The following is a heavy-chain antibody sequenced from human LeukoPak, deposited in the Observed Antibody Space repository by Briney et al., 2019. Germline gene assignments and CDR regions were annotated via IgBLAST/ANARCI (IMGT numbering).Heavy chain of an antibody. V-gene: IGHV4-59*01. Sequence: SETLSLTCAVYGGSFSSYYWSWIRQPPGKGLEWIGYIYYSGSTNYNPSLKSRVTISVDTSKNQFSLKLSSVTAADTAVYYCARTSALLAAAGTGYFQHWGQGTLVTVSS. D-gene: IGHD6-13*01. CDR2: IYYSGST. J-gene: IGHJ1*01. CDR1: GGSFSSYY. CDR3: ARTSALLAAAGTGYFQH.